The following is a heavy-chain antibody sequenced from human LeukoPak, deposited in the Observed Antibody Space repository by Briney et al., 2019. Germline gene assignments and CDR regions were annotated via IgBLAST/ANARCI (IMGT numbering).Heavy chain of an antibody. CDR3: AKDPGSLEWSSYFDY. D-gene: IGHD3-3*01. CDR1: GSTFSSYA. Sequence: GGSLRLSCAASGSTFSSYAMSWVRQAPGKGLEWVSAISGSGGSTYYADSVKGRFTISRDNSKNTLYLQMNSLRAEDTAVYYCAKDPGSLEWSSYFDYWGQGTLVTVSS. V-gene: IGHV3-23*01. J-gene: IGHJ4*02. CDR2: ISGSGGST.